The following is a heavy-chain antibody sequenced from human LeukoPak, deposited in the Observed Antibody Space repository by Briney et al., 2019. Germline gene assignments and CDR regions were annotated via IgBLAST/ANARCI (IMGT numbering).Heavy chain of an antibody. Sequence: PSETLSLTCTVSGGSISSSSYQWDWIRQPPGKGLEWIGSIYYSGSTYYNPSLKSRVTISVDTSKNQFSLKLTSVTAADTAVYYCARYDFGSGSSYRSFDYWGQGTLVTVSS. J-gene: IGHJ4*02. D-gene: IGHD3-10*01. CDR2: IYYSGST. CDR3: ARYDFGSGSSYRSFDY. V-gene: IGHV4-39*01. CDR1: GGSISSSSYQ.